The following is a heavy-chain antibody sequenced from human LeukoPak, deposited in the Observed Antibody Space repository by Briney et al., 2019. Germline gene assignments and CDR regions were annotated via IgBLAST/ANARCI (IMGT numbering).Heavy chain of an antibody. J-gene: IGHJ4*02. Sequence: GGSLRLSCAASGFTFNTYAMSWVRQAPGKGLEWVASISSSSTYIYYGGSVKGRFTISRDNAKNLVYLEMNSLRAEDTAVYYCARVPGEMGATLAYLDYWGQGTLVFVSS. CDR1: GFTFNTYA. CDR2: ISSSSTYI. CDR3: ARVPGEMGATLAYLDY. D-gene: IGHD1-26*01. V-gene: IGHV3-21*01.